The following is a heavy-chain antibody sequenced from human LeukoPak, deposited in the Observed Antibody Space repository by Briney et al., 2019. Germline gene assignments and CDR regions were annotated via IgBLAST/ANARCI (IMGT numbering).Heavy chain of an antibody. J-gene: IGHJ6*02. Sequence: ASVKVSCKASGYTFTSYGISWVRQAPGQGLEWMGWIGAYNGNTNYAQKLQGRVTMTTDTSTSTAYMELRSLRSDDTAVYYCARDLRNWNYLRDYYGMDVWGQGTTVTVSS. CDR3: ARDLRNWNYLRDYYGMDV. CDR2: IGAYNGNT. V-gene: IGHV1-18*01. CDR1: GYTFTSYG. D-gene: IGHD1-7*01.